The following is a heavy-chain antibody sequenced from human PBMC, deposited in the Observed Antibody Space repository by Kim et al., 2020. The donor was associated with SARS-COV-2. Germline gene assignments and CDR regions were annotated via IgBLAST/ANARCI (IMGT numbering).Heavy chain of an antibody. Sequence: SETLSLTCTVSGGSISSGSYYWSWLRQREGKGLEWVGRSNTSRSSNSNPSLKRRITISVDTSKNQFSLKLSFVTAAATAEYYCARGLWFGTDWFDPWGQGTLVTVSS. CDR3: ARGLWFGTDWFDP. J-gene: IGHJ5*02. CDR2: SNTSRSS. D-gene: IGHD3-10*01. CDR1: GGSISSGSYY. V-gene: IGHV4-61*02.